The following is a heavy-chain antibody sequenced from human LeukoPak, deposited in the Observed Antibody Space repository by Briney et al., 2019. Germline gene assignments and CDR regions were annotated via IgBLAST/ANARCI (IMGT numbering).Heavy chain of an antibody. CDR3: ARARSYCSSTSCYAYYYYYYMDV. J-gene: IGHJ6*03. CDR2: IYYSGST. Sequence: SETLSLTCTVSGDSISTYYWSWIRQPPGKGLEWIGYIYYSGSTNYNPSLKRRVTISVDTSKKQFSLKLSSVTAADTAVYYCARARSYCSSTSCYAYYYYYYMDVWGKGTTVTVSS. D-gene: IGHD2-2*01. V-gene: IGHV4-59*01. CDR1: GDSISTYY.